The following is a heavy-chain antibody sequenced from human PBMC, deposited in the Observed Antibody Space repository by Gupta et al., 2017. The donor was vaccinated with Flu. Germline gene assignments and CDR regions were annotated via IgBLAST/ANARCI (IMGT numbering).Heavy chain of an antibody. J-gene: IGHJ4*02. D-gene: IGHD3-10*01. CDR3: AKNAGSGSYSPFDF. CDR1: GFTFSSCA. V-gene: IGHV3-23*01. CDR2: ISSSGGTT. Sequence: EVHLLESGGGLVQPGGSLRLACAAFGFTFSSCAMTRVRQAPGKGLEWVSFISSSGGTTYYADSVRGRFTVSRDNSKNTLYLQMNSLRAEDTAVYYCAKNAGSGSYSPFDFWGQGTLVTVSS.